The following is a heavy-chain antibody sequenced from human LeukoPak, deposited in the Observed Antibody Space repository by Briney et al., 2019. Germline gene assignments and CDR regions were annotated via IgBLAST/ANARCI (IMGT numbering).Heavy chain of an antibody. D-gene: IGHD6-19*01. J-gene: IGHJ6*03. CDR2: MNPNSGNT. CDR3: ARGGKQWLARHYYYMDV. Sequence: ASVKVSCKASGYTFTSYDINWVRQATGQGLEWMGWMNPNSGNTGYAQKFQGRVTMTRNTSISTAYMELSGLRSEDTAVYYCARGGKQWLARHYYYMDVRGKGTTVTVSS. CDR1: GYTFTSYD. V-gene: IGHV1-8*01.